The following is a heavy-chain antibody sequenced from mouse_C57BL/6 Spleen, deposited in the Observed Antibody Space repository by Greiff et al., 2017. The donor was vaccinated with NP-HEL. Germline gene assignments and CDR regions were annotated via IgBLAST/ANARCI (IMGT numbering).Heavy chain of an antibody. CDR1: GYTFTSYW. Sequence: QVQLQQPGAELVMPGASVKLSCKASGYTFTSYWMHWVKQRPGQGLEWIGEIDPSDSYTNYNQKFKGKSTLTVDKSSSTAYMQLSSLTSEDSAVYYCARERFDYWGQDTPLTVSS. J-gene: IGHJ2*01. CDR3: ARERFDY. V-gene: IGHV1-69*01. CDR2: IDPSDSYT.